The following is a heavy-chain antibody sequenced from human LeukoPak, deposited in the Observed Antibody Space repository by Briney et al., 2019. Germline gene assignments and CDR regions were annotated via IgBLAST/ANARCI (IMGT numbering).Heavy chain of an antibody. CDR1: GYTFTSYG. J-gene: IGHJ6*04. CDR2: ISAYNGNT. V-gene: IGHV1-18*04. D-gene: IGHD3-10*01. Sequence: ASVKVSCKSSGYTFTSYGISCVRQAPGPGLEWMGWISAYNGNTNYAQKLQGRVTMTTDTSTSTDYMELRSLSTDDTAVYYCARDRYYYGSGSSDLYYYGMDVWGKGTTVTVFS. CDR3: ARDRYYYGSGSSDLYYYGMDV.